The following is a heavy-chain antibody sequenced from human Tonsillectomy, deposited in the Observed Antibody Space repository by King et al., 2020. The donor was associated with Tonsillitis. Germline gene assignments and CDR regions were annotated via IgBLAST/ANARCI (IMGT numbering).Heavy chain of an antibody. CDR1: GFTFRSYG. CDR2: ISYDGRNN. D-gene: IGHD6-19*01. J-gene: IGHJ4*02. Sequence: VQLVESGGGVVQPGRSLRLSCAASGFTFRSYGMHWVRQAPGKGLEWVAVISYDGRNNHYGDSVKGRFTISRDNSKNTLYLQMNSLRAEDTAVYYCARAPDSSGRYAFFDYWGQGTLVTVSS. CDR3: ARAPDSSGRYAFFDY. V-gene: IGHV3-30*03.